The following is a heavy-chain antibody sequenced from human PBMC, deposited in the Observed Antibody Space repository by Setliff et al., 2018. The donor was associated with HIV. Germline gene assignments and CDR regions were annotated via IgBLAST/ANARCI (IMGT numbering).Heavy chain of an antibody. V-gene: IGHV4-61*01. CDR2: IHSSGKT. D-gene: IGHD6-13*01. CDR3: AKGAGWYGF. Sequence: PSETLSLTCTVSGGSVSSGSYYWSWLRQPPGKGLEWIAYIHSSGKTNYNPSLKSRVTISVDTSKNQFSLKLSSMTPADTAIYYCAKGAGWYGFWGQGTLVTVSS. J-gene: IGHJ5*01. CDR1: GGSVSSGSYY.